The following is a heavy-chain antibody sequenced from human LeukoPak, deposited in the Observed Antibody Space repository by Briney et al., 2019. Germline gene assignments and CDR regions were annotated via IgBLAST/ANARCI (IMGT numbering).Heavy chain of an antibody. V-gene: IGHV3-30*02. Sequence: GGSLRLSCAASGFIFSSYGMHWVRQAPGKGLEWVAFTRYDGSNKYYADCVKGRFPFSRDNSKNTLYLQMNSLRAEDTAVYYCASVGPSDYYDRSGYGYWGQGTLVTVSS. CDR1: GFIFSSYG. CDR3: ASVGPSDYYDRSGYGY. J-gene: IGHJ4*02. D-gene: IGHD3-22*01. CDR2: TRYDGSNK.